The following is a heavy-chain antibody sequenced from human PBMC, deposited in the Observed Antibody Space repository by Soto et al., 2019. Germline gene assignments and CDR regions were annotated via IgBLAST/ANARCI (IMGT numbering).Heavy chain of an antibody. V-gene: IGHV4-34*01. CDR3: ARGPSSKGVIAIHPTYNWFDP. J-gene: IGHJ5*02. Sequence: PSETLSLTCTVSGGSINNHYWSWIRQPPGKGLEWLGEINHSGSTNYNPSLKSRVTISVDTSKNQFSLKLSSVTAADTAVYYCARGPSSKGVIAIHPTYNWFDPWGQGTLVTVSS. CDR2: INHSGST. D-gene: IGHD2-21*01. CDR1: GGSINNHY.